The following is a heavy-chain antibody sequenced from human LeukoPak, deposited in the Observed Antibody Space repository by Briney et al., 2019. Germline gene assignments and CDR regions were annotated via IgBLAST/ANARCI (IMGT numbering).Heavy chain of an antibody. CDR3: ARDSPSSSWYPQATFDI. CDR2: INPISGGT. Sequence: ASVKVSCKASGYTFTGYYMHWVRQAPGQGLEYMGWINPISGGTDYAQKFRGRVTMTRDTSISTAYMELSRLRSDDTAVYYCARDSPSSSWYPQATFDIWGQGTMVTVSS. D-gene: IGHD6-13*01. J-gene: IGHJ3*02. CDR1: GYTFTGYY. V-gene: IGHV1-2*02.